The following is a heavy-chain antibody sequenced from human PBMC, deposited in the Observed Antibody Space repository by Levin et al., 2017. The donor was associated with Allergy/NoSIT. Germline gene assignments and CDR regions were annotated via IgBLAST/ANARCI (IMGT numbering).Heavy chain of an antibody. V-gene: IGHV3-33*01. CDR3: ARDRRGYSYGLFDY. Sequence: GESLKISCAASGFTFSSYGMHWVRQAPGKGLEWVAVIWYDGSNKYYADSVKGRFTISRDNSKNTLYLQMNSLRAEDTAVYYCARDRRGYSYGLFDYWGQGTLVTVSS. J-gene: IGHJ4*02. D-gene: IGHD5-18*01. CDR1: GFTFSSYG. CDR2: IWYDGSNK.